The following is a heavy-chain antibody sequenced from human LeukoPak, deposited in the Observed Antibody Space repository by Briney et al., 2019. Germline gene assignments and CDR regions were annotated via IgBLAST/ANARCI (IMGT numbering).Heavy chain of an antibody. CDR2: ISGSGGST. Sequence: PGGSLRLSCAASGFTFSSYAMSWVRQAPGKGLEWVSAISGSGGSTYYADSVKGRFTISRDNSKNTLYLQMNSLRAEDTAVYHCAKGSDYYDSSGYVHYFDCWGQGTLVTVSS. CDR3: AKGSDYYDSSGYVHYFDC. J-gene: IGHJ4*02. CDR1: GFTFSSYA. V-gene: IGHV3-23*01. D-gene: IGHD3-22*01.